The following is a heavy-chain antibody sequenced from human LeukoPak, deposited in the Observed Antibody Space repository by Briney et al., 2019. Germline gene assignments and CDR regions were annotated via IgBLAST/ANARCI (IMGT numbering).Heavy chain of an antibody. D-gene: IGHD5-24*01. J-gene: IGHJ4*02. CDR3: ARGLAEMATIYYFDY. CDR2: INHSGST. Sequence: SETRSPTCAVYGGSFSGYYWSWIRQPPGKGLEWIGEINHSGSTNYNPSLKSRVTISVDTSKNQFSLKLSSVTAADTAVYYCARGLAEMATIYYFDYWGQGTLVAVSS. CDR1: GGSFSGYY. V-gene: IGHV4-34*01.